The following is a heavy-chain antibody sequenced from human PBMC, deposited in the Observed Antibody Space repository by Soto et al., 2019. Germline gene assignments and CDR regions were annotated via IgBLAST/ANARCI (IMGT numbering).Heavy chain of an antibody. D-gene: IGHD6-25*01. CDR3: TRGPQPAVGDFDC. CDR2: ISGYNGNT. Sequence: QVQLVQSGAEVKKPGASVRVSCKASGYIFINYGISWVRQAPGQGLEWMGWISGYNGNTNYPQKFQDRVTMTTDKSTNTAYMEVRSVRSDDTAVYYCTRGPQPAVGDFDCWGQGTLVTVSS. V-gene: IGHV1-18*01. CDR1: GYIFINYG. J-gene: IGHJ4*02.